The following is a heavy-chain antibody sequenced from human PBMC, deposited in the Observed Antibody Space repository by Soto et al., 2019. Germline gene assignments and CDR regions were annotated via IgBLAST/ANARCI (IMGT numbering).Heavy chain of an antibody. Sequence: EVQLVESGGGLVQPGGSLRLSCAASGFSFSMYWMSWVRQAPGKGLEWVANIKEDGSQKYYVDSVKGRFTISRDNAKNSLYLQMNSLRAEDTAVYDCARHQVGYRVTDYWGQGTLVTVSS. V-gene: IGHV3-7*01. CDR3: ARHQVGYRVTDY. D-gene: IGHD1-26*01. CDR2: IKEDGSQK. J-gene: IGHJ4*02. CDR1: GFSFSMYW.